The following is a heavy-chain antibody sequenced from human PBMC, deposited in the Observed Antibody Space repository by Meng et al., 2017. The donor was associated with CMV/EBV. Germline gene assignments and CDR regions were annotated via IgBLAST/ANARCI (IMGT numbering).Heavy chain of an antibody. J-gene: IGHJ4*02. CDR1: GGTFSSYA. Sequence: QVTLVHAGAGVQKPGSSWTVSCKASGGTFSSYAISWVRQAPGQGLEWMGGIIPIFGTANYAQKFQGRVTITADGSTSTAYMELSSLRSEDTAVYYCARVCGGSCFDYWGQGTLVTVSS. CDR3: ARVCGGSCFDY. CDR2: IIPIFGTA. V-gene: IGHV1-69*12. D-gene: IGHD2-15*01.